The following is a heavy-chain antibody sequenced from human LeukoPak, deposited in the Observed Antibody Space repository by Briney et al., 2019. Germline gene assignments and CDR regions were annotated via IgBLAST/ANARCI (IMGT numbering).Heavy chain of an antibody. Sequence: GGSLRLSCAASGFTFSSYGMHWVRQAPGKGLEWVAFIRYDGSNKYYADSVKGRFTISRDNSKNTLYLQMNSLRAEDTAVYYCAKAPEGATDYYYYYYMDVWGKGTTVTVSS. CDR2: IRYDGSNK. CDR3: AKAPEGATDYYYYYYMDV. D-gene: IGHD1-26*01. J-gene: IGHJ6*03. V-gene: IGHV3-30*02. CDR1: GFTFSSYG.